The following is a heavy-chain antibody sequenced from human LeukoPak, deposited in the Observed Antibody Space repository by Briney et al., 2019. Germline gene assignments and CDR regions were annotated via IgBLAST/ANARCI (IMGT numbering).Heavy chain of an antibody. CDR2: INPNNGGT. J-gene: IGHJ6*02. D-gene: IGHD6-19*01. V-gene: IGHV1-2*02. CDR1: GYTFTGYC. CDR3: ARDQGLGLWAMDV. Sequence: ASVKVCCKASGYTFTGYCMHWVRQAPGQGLEWMGWINPNNGGTNYAQKFQGRVTMTRDTSISTAYMELSRLRSGDTAVYYCARDQGLGLWAMDVWGQGTTVTVSS.